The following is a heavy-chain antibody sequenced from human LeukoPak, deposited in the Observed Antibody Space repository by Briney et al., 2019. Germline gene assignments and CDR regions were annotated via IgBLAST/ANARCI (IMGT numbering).Heavy chain of an antibody. J-gene: IGHJ4*02. Sequence: PSETLSLTCTVSGGSISDDSYYWSWIRQAPGKGLEWVGYIYYSGSTNYNPSLKSRVTMSVDTSKNQFSLKLRSVTATDTAVYYCARRINYFDYWGLGTLVTVSS. CDR1: GGSISDDSYY. D-gene: IGHD5-24*01. CDR2: IYYSGST. V-gene: IGHV4-61*01. CDR3: ARRINYFDY.